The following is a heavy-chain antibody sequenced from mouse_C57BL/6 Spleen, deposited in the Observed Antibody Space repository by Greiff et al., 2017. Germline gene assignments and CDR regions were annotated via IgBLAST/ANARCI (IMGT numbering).Heavy chain of an antibody. J-gene: IGHJ4*01. V-gene: IGHV1-64*01. CDR3: ARFYYYAMDY. CDR2: IHPNSGST. Sequence: QVQLQQPGAELVKPGASVKLSCKASGYTFTSYWMRWVKQRPGQGLEWIGMIHPNSGSTNYNEKFKSKATLTVDKSSSTAYMQLSSLTSEDSAVYYCARFYYYAMDYWGQGTSVTVSS. CDR1: GYTFTSYW.